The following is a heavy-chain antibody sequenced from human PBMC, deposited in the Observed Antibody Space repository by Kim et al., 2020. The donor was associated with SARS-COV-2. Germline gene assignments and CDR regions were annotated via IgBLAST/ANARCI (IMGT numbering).Heavy chain of an antibody. CDR1: GFIFNSYW. Sequence: GGSLRLSCAASGFIFNSYWMSWVRQAPGKGLEWVASINQDGSEKYYVDSVKGRFTISRDNAKNSLYLQMNSLRGEDTAVYYCAREWRYWGQGTLVTVSS. CDR2: INQDGSEK. V-gene: IGHV3-7*03. J-gene: IGHJ4*02. D-gene: IGHD3-3*01. CDR3: AREWRY.